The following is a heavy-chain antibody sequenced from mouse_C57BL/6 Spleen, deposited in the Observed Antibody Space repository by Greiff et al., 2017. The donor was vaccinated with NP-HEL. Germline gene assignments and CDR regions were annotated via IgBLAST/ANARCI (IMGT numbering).Heavy chain of an antibody. CDR2: IDPEDGDT. V-gene: IGHV14-1*01. Sequence: VQLQQSGAELVRPGASVKLSCTASGFNIKDYYMHWVKQRPEQGLEWIGRIDPEDGDTGYAPKFQGKATMTADTSSNTAYLQLSSLTSEDTAVYYCTNYYDYDGAWFAYWGQGTLVTVSA. CDR3: TNYYDYDGAWFAY. J-gene: IGHJ3*01. CDR1: GFNIKDYY. D-gene: IGHD2-4*01.